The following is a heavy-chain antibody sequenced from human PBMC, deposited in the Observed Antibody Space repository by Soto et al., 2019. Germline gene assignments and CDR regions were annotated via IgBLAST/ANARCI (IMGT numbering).Heavy chain of an antibody. Sequence: SVSNAWMNWVRQAPGKGLEWVGRIKSKTDGGTTDYAAPVKGRFTISRDDSKNTLYLQMNSLKTDDTAVYYCTTDVGATITRRYYYYYYGMDVWGQGTTVTVSS. CDR1: SVSNAW. D-gene: IGHD5-12*01. J-gene: IGHJ6*02. CDR3: TTDVGATITRRYYYYYYGMDV. CDR2: IKSKTDGGTT. V-gene: IGHV3-15*07.